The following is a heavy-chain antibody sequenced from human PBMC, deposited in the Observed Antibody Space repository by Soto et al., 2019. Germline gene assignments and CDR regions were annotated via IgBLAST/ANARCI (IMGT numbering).Heavy chain of an antibody. CDR3: ARQRTTVVTQAYFDH. Sequence: SETLSLTCIVSGESISSSSYYWGLIRQPPGKGLEWIGSIYYSGRTYYNPSFKSRVTISIDTSKNQFSLKLSSVTATDTAVYYCARQRTTVVTQAYFDHWGQGALVTVS. CDR2: IYYSGRT. V-gene: IGHV4-39*01. D-gene: IGHD2-21*02. J-gene: IGHJ4*02. CDR1: GESISSSSYY.